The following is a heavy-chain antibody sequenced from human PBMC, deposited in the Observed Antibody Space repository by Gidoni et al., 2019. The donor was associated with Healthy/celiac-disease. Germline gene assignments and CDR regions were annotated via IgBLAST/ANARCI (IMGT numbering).Heavy chain of an antibody. J-gene: IGHJ3*02. V-gene: IGHV1-2*02. CDR3: ARDPTYYYDSSGYYSDAFDI. Sequence: QVQLVQSGAEVKKPGASVKVSCKASGYTLTGYYMHWVRQAPGQGLAWMGWINPNSGGTNYAQKFQGRVTMTRDTSSSTAYMELSRLRSDDTAVYYCARDPTYYYDSSGYYSDAFDIWGQGTMVTVSS. CDR2: INPNSGGT. D-gene: IGHD3-22*01. CDR1: GYTLTGYY.